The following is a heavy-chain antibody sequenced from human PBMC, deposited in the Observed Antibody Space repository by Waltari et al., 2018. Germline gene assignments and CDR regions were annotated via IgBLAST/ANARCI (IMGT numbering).Heavy chain of an antibody. Sequence: EVQLLEPGGGLVQPGGSLRLSCAASGFTFSSYAMSWVRQAPGKGLEWVSAISGSGGSTYYADSVKGRFTISRDNSKNTLYLQMNSLRAEDTAVYYCAKSVHPRAYYYYGMDVWGQGTTVTVSS. CDR1: GFTFSSYA. D-gene: IGHD1-1*01. V-gene: IGHV3-23*01. CDR2: ISGSGGST. J-gene: IGHJ6*02. CDR3: AKSVHPRAYYYYGMDV.